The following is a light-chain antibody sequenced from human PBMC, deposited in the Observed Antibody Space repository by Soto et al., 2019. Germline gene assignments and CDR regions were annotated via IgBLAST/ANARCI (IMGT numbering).Light chain of an antibody. CDR3: QAWDSSINVV. Sequence: SSELTQPPSVSVSPGQTASITCSGDKLGDKYASWYQQRPGQSPVLVIYQDSKRPSGIPERFSGSNSGNTATRTISGTQAMDEADYYCQAWDSSINVVFGGGTKLTVL. J-gene: IGLJ2*01. CDR1: KLGDKY. CDR2: QDS. V-gene: IGLV3-1*01.